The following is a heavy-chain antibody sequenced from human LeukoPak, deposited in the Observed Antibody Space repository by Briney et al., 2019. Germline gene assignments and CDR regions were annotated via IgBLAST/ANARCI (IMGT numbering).Heavy chain of an antibody. D-gene: IGHD3-16*02. CDR2: LYSSGNP. V-gene: IGHV4-39*01. Sequence: SETLSLTCSVSGASLSSRSDHWGWIRQPPGKGLEWIGTLYSSGNPDYNPSLRSRVTTSIDPSTNQFSLHLRSVPATDTAVYYCARRVVGVGPFRADNMDVWGKGPRVTVSS. CDR3: ARRVVGVGPFRADNMDV. CDR1: GASLSSRSDH. J-gene: IGHJ6*03.